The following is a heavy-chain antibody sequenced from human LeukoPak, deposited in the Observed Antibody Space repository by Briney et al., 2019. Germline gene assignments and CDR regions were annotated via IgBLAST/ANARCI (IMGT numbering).Heavy chain of an antibody. CDR2: INHSGST. CDR1: GGSFSGYY. Sequence: SETLSLTCAVYGGSFSGYYWSWIRQPPGKGLEWIGEINHSGSTNYNPSLKSRVTISVDTSKNQFSLKLSSVTAADTAVYYCARGPFYVYHFDYWGQGTLVTVSS. CDR3: ARGPFYVYHFDY. D-gene: IGHD2/OR15-2a*01. V-gene: IGHV4-34*01. J-gene: IGHJ4*02.